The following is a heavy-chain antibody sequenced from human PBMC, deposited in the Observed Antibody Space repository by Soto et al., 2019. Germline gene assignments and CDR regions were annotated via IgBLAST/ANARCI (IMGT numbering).Heavy chain of an antibody. Sequence: SETLSLTCTVSGGSISSSSYYWGWIRQPPGKGLEWIGSIYYSGSTYYNPSLKSRVTISVDTSKNQFSLKLSSVTAADTAVYYCARQKKVRGVITYWGQGTLVTVSS. V-gene: IGHV4-39*01. J-gene: IGHJ4*02. CDR2: IYYSGST. D-gene: IGHD3-10*01. CDR3: ARQKKVRGVITY. CDR1: GGSISSSSYY.